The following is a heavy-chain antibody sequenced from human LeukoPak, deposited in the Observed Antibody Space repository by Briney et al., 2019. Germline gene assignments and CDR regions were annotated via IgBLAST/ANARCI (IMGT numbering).Heavy chain of an antibody. CDR3: AKEPRYCSGGSCYSFIGPGTAFDI. V-gene: IGHV3-23*01. CDR2: ISGSGGST. J-gene: IGHJ3*02. Sequence: PGGSLRLSCAASGFTFSSYAMSWVRQAPGKGLEWVSAISGSGGSTYYADSVKGRFTISRDNSKNTLYLQMNSLRAEDTAVYYCAKEPRYCSGGSCYSFIGPGTAFDIWGQGTMVTVSS. CDR1: GFTFSSYA. D-gene: IGHD2-15*01.